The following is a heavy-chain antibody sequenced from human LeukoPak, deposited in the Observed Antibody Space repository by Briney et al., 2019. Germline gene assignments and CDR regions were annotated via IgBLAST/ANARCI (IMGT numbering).Heavy chain of an antibody. CDR1: GFTFSSYA. D-gene: IGHD3-3*01. CDR3: VKESWAGEWLYDDY. CDR2: ISSNGGST. V-gene: IGHV3-64D*06. Sequence: GGSLRLSCAASGFTFSSYAMSWVRLAPGKGLEYVSAISSNGGSTYYADSVKGRFTISRDNSKNTLYLQMSSLRAEDTAVYYCVKESWAGEWLYDDYWGQGTLVTVSS. J-gene: IGHJ4*02.